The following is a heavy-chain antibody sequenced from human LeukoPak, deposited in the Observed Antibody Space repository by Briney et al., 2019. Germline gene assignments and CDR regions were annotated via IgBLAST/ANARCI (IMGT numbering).Heavy chain of an antibody. D-gene: IGHD3-3*01. CDR3: AKDEWLLLRSLEFYFDY. CDR1: GFPFSDYV. Sequence: GGSLRLSCAASGFPFSDYVMHWVRQAPGKGLEWVAFIRYDGSNKYYADSVKGRFTISRDNSKNTVYLQMNSLRAEDTAVYYCAKDEWLLLRSLEFYFDYWGQGTLVTVSS. J-gene: IGHJ4*02. CDR2: IRYDGSNK. V-gene: IGHV3-30*02.